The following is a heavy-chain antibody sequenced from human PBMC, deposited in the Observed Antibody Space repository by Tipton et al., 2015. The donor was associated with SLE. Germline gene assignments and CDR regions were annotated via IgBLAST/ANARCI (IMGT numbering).Heavy chain of an antibody. CDR1: GGSISGYY. D-gene: IGHD1-26*01. J-gene: IGHJ6*03. V-gene: IGHV4-59*01. CDR3: ARSGSYPYYYYYMDV. CDR2: IYYSGST. Sequence: GLVKPSETLSLTCTVSGGSISGYYWSWIRRPPGKGLEWIGYIYYSGSTNYNPSLKSRVTISVDTSKNQFSLKLSSVTAADTAVYYCARSGSYPYYYYYMDVWGKGTTVTVSS.